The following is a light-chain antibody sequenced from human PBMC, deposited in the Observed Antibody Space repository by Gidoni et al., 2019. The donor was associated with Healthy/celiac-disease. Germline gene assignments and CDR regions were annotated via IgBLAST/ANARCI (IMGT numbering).Light chain of an antibody. CDR2: WAS. J-gene: IGKJ1*01. V-gene: IGKV4-1*01. CDR3: QQYYSTPQT. CDR1: QSVLYSSNNKNY. Sequence: DIVMTQSPDSLAVSLGERAPINCKSSQSVLYSSNNKNYLAWYQQKPGQPPKLLIYWASTRESGVPDRFSGSGSGTDFTLTISSLQAEDVAVYYCQQYYSTPQTFDQGTKVEIK.